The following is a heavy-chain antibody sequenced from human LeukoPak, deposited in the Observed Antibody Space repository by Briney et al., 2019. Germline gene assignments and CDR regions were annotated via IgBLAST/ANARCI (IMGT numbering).Heavy chain of an antibody. Sequence: ASVKVSCKASGYTFTSYGISWVRQAPGQGLEWMGWISAYNGNPNYAQKLQGRVTMTTDTSTSTAYMELRSLRSDDTAVYYCARDNARELELSLTGVGIAAAAFDYWGQGTLVTVSS. D-gene: IGHD6-13*01. CDR1: GYTFTSYG. CDR2: ISAYNGNP. J-gene: IGHJ4*02. V-gene: IGHV1-18*01. CDR3: ARDNARELELSLTGVGIAAAAFDY.